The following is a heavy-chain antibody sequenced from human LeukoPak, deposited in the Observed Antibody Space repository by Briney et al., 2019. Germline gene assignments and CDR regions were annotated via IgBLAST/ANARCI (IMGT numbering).Heavy chain of an antibody. CDR1: GYSFTGYC. CDR3: ASGLNSRSSSC. J-gene: IGHJ4*02. V-gene: IGHV1-2*02. CDR2: ICPETGGT. D-gene: IGHD6-13*01. Sequence: ASVKVSCKASGYSFTGYCMHWVRQAPGQGLEWMGRICPETGGTNYAQKFQGRVTMTADTTVTTAYMELSGLKSDDTAVYYCASGLNSRSSSCWGQGTRVTVSS.